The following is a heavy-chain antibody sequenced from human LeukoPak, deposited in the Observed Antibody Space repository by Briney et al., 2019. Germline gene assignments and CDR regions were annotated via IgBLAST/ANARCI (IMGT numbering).Heavy chain of an antibody. CDR3: ASSGYSSGWYFRGDAFDI. CDR1: GFTFSSYW. D-gene: IGHD6-19*01. Sequence: GGSLRLSCAASGFTFSSYWMSWVRQAPGKGLEWVANIKQDGSEKYYVDSVKGRFTISRDNAKNSLYLQMNSPRAEDTAVYYCASSGYSSGWYFRGDAFDIWGQGTMVTVSS. J-gene: IGHJ3*02. CDR2: IKQDGSEK. V-gene: IGHV3-7*01.